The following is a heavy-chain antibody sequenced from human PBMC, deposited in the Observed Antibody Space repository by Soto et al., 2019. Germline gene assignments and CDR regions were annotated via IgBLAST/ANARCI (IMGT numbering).Heavy chain of an antibody. Sequence: QVQLVESGGAVAKLGGSLEPSFAPFGLTFSAFALTGVRQAPGKGLEWVAVISYDGSNKYYADSVKGRFTISRDISKNTLYLQMNSLRAEDTAVYYCARAGGLLLDYWGQGTLVTVSS. J-gene: IGHJ4*02. CDR2: ISYDGSNK. CDR1: GLTFSAFA. CDR3: ARAGGLLLDY. D-gene: IGHD2-15*01. V-gene: IGHV3-30-3*01.